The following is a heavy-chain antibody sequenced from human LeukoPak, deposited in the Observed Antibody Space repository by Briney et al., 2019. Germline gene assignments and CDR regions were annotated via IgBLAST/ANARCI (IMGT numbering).Heavy chain of an antibody. D-gene: IGHD6-13*01. J-gene: IGHJ5*02. CDR1: GGSISSYY. Sequence: SETLSLTCTVSGGSISSYYWSWIRQPPGKGLEWIGYIYYSGSTNYNPSLKSRVTISVDTSKNQFSLKLSSVTAADTAVYYCARHVRSPALSRTHQQLVRGWFDPWGQGTLVAVSS. CDR3: ARHVRSPALSRTHQQLVRGWFDP. V-gene: IGHV4-59*08. CDR2: IYYSGST.